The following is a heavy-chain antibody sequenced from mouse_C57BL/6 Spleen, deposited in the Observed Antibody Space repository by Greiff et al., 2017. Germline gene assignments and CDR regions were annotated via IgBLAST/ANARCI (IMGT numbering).Heavy chain of an antibody. Sequence: VQLQQSGTVLARPGASVKMSCKTYGYTFTSYWMHWVKQRPGQGLEWIGAIYPGNSDTSYNQKFKGKAKLTAVTSASTAYMELSSLTNEDSAVYYCTRGNYDYDEFAYWGQGTLVTVSA. CDR3: TRGNYDYDEFAY. CDR2: IYPGNSDT. CDR1: GYTFTSYW. V-gene: IGHV1-5*01. D-gene: IGHD2-4*01. J-gene: IGHJ3*01.